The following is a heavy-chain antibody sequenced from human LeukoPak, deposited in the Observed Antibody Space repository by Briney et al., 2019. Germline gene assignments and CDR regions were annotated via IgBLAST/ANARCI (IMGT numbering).Heavy chain of an antibody. CDR1: GFTFSSYR. V-gene: IGHV3-48*02. J-gene: IGHJ6*02. Sequence: GSLRLSCAASGFTFSSYRMNWVRQAPGKGLEWVSYISRSSTTIYYADSVKGRFTISRDNAKNSLYLEMNSLRDEDTAVYYCARRSEWLVGSVYYYGMDVWGQGTTVTVSS. D-gene: IGHD6-19*01. CDR2: ISRSSTTI. CDR3: ARRSEWLVGSVYYYGMDV.